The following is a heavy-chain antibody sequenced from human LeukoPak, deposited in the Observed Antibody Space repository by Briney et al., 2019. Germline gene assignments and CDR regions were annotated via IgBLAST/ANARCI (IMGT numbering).Heavy chain of an antibody. V-gene: IGHV4-30-2*03. J-gene: IGHJ4*02. D-gene: IGHD3-22*01. Sequence: SETLSLTCAVSGGSISSGGYSWSWIRQPPGKGLQWIGYIYYSGSTYYTPSLKSRVTISVDTSKNQFSLRLSSVTAADTAVYYCARHGNYDSSGYPSSLDFWGQGALVTVSS. CDR3: ARHGNYDSSGYPSSLDF. CDR2: IYYSGST. CDR1: GGSISSGGYS.